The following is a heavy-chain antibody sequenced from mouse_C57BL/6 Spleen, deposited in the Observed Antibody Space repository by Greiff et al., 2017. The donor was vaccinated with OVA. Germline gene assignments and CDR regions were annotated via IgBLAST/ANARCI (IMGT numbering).Heavy chain of an antibody. D-gene: IGHD1-1*01. Sequence: VQLHQPGAELVRPGSSVKLSCKASGYTFTSYWMHWVKQRPIQGLDWIGNIDPSDSETHYNQKFKDKVTLSVDKSSSTAYMQISSQTSEDSAVYYCARGYYGSITWFAYWGQGTLVTVSA. CDR1: GYTFTSYW. CDR2: IDPSDSET. CDR3: ARGYYGSITWFAY. V-gene: IGHV1-52*01. J-gene: IGHJ3*01.